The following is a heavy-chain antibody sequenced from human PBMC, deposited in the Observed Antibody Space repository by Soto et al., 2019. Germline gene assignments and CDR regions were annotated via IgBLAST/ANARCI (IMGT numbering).Heavy chain of an antibody. V-gene: IGHV1-69*13. CDR2: IIPIFGTA. Sequence: ASVKVSCKASGGTFSSYAISWARQAPGQGLEWMGGIIPIFGTANYAQKFQGRVTITADESTSTAYRELSSLRAEDTAVYYCARDLIKYCSSTSCRYHNWFDPWGQGTLVTVSS. CDR1: GGTFSSYA. CDR3: ARDLIKYCSSTSCRYHNWFDP. D-gene: IGHD2-2*01. J-gene: IGHJ5*02.